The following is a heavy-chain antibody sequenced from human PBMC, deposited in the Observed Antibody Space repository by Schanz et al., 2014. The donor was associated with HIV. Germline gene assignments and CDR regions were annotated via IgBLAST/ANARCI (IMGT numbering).Heavy chain of an antibody. J-gene: IGHJ6*02. CDR1: GGTFSKYA. Sequence: QVQLVQSGAELKKPGSSVKVSCKASGGTFSKYAISWVRQAPGQGLEWVGGIIPIFGTSNYAQKFQGRVTITADESTSTAYMELSSLRSADTAVYFCARAAFSSEYYYGMDVWGQGTTVTVSS. D-gene: IGHD3-3*02. CDR2: IIPIFGTS. V-gene: IGHV1-69*01. CDR3: ARAAFSSEYYYGMDV.